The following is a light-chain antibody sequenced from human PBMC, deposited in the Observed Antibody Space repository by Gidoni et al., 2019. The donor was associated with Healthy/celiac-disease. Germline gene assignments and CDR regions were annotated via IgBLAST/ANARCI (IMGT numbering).Light chain of an antibody. CDR1: QSLLHSNGYNY. CDR3: MQALQTPYT. J-gene: IGKJ2*01. Sequence: DIVMTQSPLSLPVTPGEPASISCRSSQSLLHSNGYNYLDWYLPKPGQSLQLLVYLGSNRASGVPDRFSGSGSGTDFTLKISRVEAEDVGVYYCMQALQTPYTFXXXTKLEIK. V-gene: IGKV2-28*01. CDR2: LGS.